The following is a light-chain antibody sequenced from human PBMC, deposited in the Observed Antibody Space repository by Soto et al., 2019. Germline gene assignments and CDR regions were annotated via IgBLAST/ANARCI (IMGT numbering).Light chain of an antibody. V-gene: IGLV1-51*01. J-gene: IGLJ2*01. CDR3: GTWDSSLSTGVV. CDR1: SSNIGSNY. Sequence: QSVLTQPPSVSAAPGQKVTISCSGSSSNIGSNYVSWYRQLPGTAPKLLIYDNNKRPSGIPDRFSGSKSGTSATLGITGLQTGDEADYYCGTWDSSLSTGVVFGGGTKLTVL. CDR2: DNN.